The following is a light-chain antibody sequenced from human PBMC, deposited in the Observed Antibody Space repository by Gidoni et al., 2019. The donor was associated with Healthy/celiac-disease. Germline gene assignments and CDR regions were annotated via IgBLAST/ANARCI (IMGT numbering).Light chain of an antibody. CDR2: AAS. CDR3: QQTYSTPIT. V-gene: IGKV1-39*01. Sequence: DIQMTQSPSSLSASVGDRVTITCRASQSISSYLNWYQQKPGKAPKLLIYAASSLQSGVPSRFSDSVSGTDFTLTISSLQPEDFATYYGQQTYSTPITFGQGTRLEIK. J-gene: IGKJ5*01. CDR1: QSISSY.